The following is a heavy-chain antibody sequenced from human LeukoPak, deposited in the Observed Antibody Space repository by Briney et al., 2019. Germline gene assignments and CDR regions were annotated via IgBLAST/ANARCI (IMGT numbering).Heavy chain of an antibody. V-gene: IGHV1-46*01. D-gene: IGHD3-10*01. J-gene: IGHJ3*02. CDR1: GYTFTTYA. Sequence: GASVKVSCKASGYTFTTYAMNWVRQAPGQGLEWMGVINPRGGSTIYAQKFQGRVTMTRDMSTSTVYMDLSSLRSDDTAVYYCARAVGAVSGSGLIHQGPKNSFDIWGQGTMVTVSS. CDR2: INPRGGST. CDR3: ARAVGAVSGSGLIHQGPKNSFDI.